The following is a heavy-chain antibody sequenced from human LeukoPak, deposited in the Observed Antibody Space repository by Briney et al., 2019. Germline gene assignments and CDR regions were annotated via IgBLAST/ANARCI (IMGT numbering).Heavy chain of an antibody. CDR3: GRGFYYGMDV. V-gene: IGHV3-74*01. J-gene: IGHJ6*02. CDR2: INSDGSST. Sequence: GGSLRLSCAASGFXFSSYWMRWVRQAPGKGLVWVSRINSDGSSTSYADSVKGRFTISRDNAKNTLYLQMNSLRAEDTAVYYCGRGFYYGMDVWGQGTTVTVSS. CDR1: GFXFSSYW.